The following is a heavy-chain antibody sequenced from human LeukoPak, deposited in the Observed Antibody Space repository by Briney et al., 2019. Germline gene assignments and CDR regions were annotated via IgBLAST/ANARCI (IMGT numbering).Heavy chain of an antibody. CDR2: IYYSGST. D-gene: IGHD3-16*01. CDR1: GGSISSGGYY. J-gene: IGHJ6*02. Sequence: PSQTLSLTCTVSGGSISSGGYYWSWIRQPPGKGLEWIGYIYYSGSTNYNPSLKSRVTISVDTSKNQFSLKLSSVTAADTAVYYCARLRWGDYYYYGMDVWGQGTTVTVSS. V-gene: IGHV4-61*08. CDR3: ARLRWGDYYYYGMDV.